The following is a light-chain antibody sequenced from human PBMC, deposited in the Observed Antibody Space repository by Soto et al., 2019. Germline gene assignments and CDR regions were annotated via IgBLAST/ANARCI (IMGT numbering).Light chain of an antibody. CDR2: DAS. J-gene: IGKJ1*01. Sequence: DVQMTQSPSTLSASVGDRVTITCRASPTISSWLAWYQQKTGKAPKLLIYDASTLESGVPSRFSGSGCGTEFTLTISSLQPDDFAAYYCHQYNSYWTFGQGTKVDIK. V-gene: IGKV1-5*01. CDR3: HQYNSYWT. CDR1: PTISSW.